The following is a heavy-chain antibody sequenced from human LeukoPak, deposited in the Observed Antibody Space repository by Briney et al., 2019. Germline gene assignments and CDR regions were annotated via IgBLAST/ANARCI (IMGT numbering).Heavy chain of an antibody. V-gene: IGHV4-39*01. CDR2: IYYSGST. CDR1: GGSISSRSCF. J-gene: IGHJ5*02. D-gene: IGHD1-26*01. Sequence: KASETLSLTCTVSGGSISSRSCFWGWIRQPPGKGLEWIGSIYYSGSTYYNPSLKSRVTISVDTSKNQFSLKLSSVTAADTAVYYCVRRDGSQGWFDPWGQGTLVTVSS. CDR3: VRRDGSQGWFDP.